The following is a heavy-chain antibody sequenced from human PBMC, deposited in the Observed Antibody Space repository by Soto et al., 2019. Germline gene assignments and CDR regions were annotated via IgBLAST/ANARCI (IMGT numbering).Heavy chain of an antibody. CDR3: AKDLYDILTGYLVPDAFDI. Sequence: GGSLRLSCAASGFTFSSYAMSWVRQAPGKGLEWVSAISGSGGSTYYADSVKGRITISRDNSKNTLYLQMNSLRAEDTAVYYCAKDLYDILTGYLVPDAFDIWGQGTMVTVSS. CDR2: ISGSGGST. D-gene: IGHD3-9*01. J-gene: IGHJ3*02. V-gene: IGHV3-23*01. CDR1: GFTFSSYA.